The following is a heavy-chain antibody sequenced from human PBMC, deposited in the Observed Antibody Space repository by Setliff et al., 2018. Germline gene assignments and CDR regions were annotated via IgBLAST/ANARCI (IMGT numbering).Heavy chain of an antibody. CDR1: GGSISSYY. CDR3: ARGLNKYYYDSSGYPLDPFQH. J-gene: IGHJ1*01. V-gene: IGHV4-59*01. CDR2: ISYSGST. D-gene: IGHD3-22*01. Sequence: PSETLSLTCTVSGGSISSYYWSWIRQPPGKGLEWIGYISYSGSTNYNPSPKSRVTISVDTSKNQFSLKLSSVTAADTAVYYCARGLNKYYYDSSGYPLDPFQHWGQGTLVTVSS.